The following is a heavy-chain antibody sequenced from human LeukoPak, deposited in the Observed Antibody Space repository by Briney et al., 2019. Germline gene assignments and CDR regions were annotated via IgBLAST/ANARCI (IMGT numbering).Heavy chain of an antibody. D-gene: IGHD1-26*01. CDR3: SCPIVGADDPDYYYYYGMDV. J-gene: IGHJ6*02. CDR2: MNPNSGNT. V-gene: IGHV1-8*02. Sequence: GASVKVSCKASGYTFTGYYMHWVRQATGQGLEWMGWMNPNSGNTGYAQKFQGRVTMTRNTSISTAYMELSSLRSEDTAVYYCSCPIVGADDPDYYYYYGMDVWGQGTTVTVSS. CDR1: GYTFTGYY.